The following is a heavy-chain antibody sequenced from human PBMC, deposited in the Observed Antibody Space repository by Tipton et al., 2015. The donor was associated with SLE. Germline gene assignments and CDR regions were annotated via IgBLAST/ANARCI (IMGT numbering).Heavy chain of an antibody. Sequence: LRLSCNVSGDSISPYCWSWIRQPPGKGLEWIAYVYYSGITKYNPSLKSRVTISLDTSKKQFSLTVTSVTAADTAVYYCARDVMGRTTTDRGTYQYYYYMDFWGKGTTVTVSS. V-gene: IGHV4-59*01. CDR2: VYYSGIT. J-gene: IGHJ6*03. CDR1: GDSISPYC. CDR3: ARDVMGRTTTDRGTYQYYYYMDF. D-gene: IGHD3-10*01.